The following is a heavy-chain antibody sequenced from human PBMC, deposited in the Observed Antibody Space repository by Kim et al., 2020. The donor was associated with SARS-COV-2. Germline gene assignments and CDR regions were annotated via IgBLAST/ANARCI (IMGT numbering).Heavy chain of an antibody. J-gene: IGHJ4*02. Sequence: YADSVQGRFTIARDKAKNTRYLQRSSLRAEDTAVYDCARDEDDSSVRYWGQGALVTVSS. V-gene: IGHV3-74*01. CDR3: ARDEDDSSVRY. D-gene: IGHD4-4*01.